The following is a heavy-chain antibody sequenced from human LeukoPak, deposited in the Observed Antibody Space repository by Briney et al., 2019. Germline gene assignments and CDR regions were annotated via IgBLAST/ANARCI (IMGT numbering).Heavy chain of an antibody. J-gene: IGHJ3*02. CDR1: GYTFTSYY. Sequence: ASAKVSCKASGYTFTSYYMHWVRQAPGQGLEWMGIINPSGGSTSYAQKFQGRVTMTRDTSTSTVYMELSSLRSEDTAVYYCARVRDCSGGSCSDAFDIWGQGTMVTVSS. CDR2: INPSGGST. V-gene: IGHV1-46*01. CDR3: ARVRDCSGGSCSDAFDI. D-gene: IGHD2-15*01.